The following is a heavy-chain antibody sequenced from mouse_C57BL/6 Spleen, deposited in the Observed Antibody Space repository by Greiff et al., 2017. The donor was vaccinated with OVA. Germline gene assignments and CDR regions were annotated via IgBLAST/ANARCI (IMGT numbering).Heavy chain of an antibody. CDR2: IDPANGNT. CDR1: GFNIKNTY. D-gene: IGHD1-1*01. J-gene: IGHJ2*01. Sequence: VQLQQSVAELVRPGASVKLSCTASGFNIKNTYMHWVQQRPDKGLEWIGRIDPANGNTKYAPKLQGQATITADTSSNTAYLQLSSLTSEDTAIYYCAATTVVGFDYWGQGTTLTVSS. CDR3: AATTVVGFDY. V-gene: IGHV14-3*01.